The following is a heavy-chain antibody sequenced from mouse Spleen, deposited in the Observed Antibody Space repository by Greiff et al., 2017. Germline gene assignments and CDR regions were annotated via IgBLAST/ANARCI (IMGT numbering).Heavy chain of an antibody. J-gene: IGHJ3*01. CDR3: ARGGTGSWFAY. Sequence: VHLVESGAELARPGASVKMSCKASGYTFTSYTMHWVKQRPGQGLEWIGYINPSSGYTKYNQKFKDKATLTADKSSSTAYMQLSSLTSEDSAVYYCARGGTGSWFAYWGQGTLVTVSA. V-gene: IGHV1-4*01. CDR1: GYTFTSYT. D-gene: IGHD2-14*01. CDR2: INPSSGYT.